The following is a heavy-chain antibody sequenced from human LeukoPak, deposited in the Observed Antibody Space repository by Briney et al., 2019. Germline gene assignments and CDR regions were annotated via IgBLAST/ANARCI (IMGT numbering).Heavy chain of an antibody. J-gene: IGHJ6*04. CDR1: GGTFSSYA. V-gene: IGHV1-69*06. CDR3: ASNGLPPDYYYYYGMDV. D-gene: IGHD4-17*01. CDR2: IIPIFGTA. Sequence: ASVKVSCKASGGTFSSYAISWVRQAPGQWLEWMGGIIPIFGTANYAQKFQGRVTITADKSTSTAYMELSSLRSEDTAVYYCASNGLPPDYYYYYGMDVWGKGTTVTVSS.